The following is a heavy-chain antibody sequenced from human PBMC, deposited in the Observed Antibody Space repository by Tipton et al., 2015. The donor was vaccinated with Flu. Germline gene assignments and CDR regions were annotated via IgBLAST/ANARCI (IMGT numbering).Heavy chain of an antibody. CDR3: ARLGSGSYLPIDY. CDR1: GGSISSSSYY. J-gene: IGHJ4*02. V-gene: IGHV4-39*01. D-gene: IGHD1-26*01. Sequence: TLSLTCTVSGGSISSSSYYWGWIRQPPGKGLEWIGSIYYSGSTYYNPSLKSRVTISVDTSKNQFSLKLSSVTAADTAVYYCARLGSGSYLPIDYWGQGTLVTVSS. CDR2: IYYSGST.